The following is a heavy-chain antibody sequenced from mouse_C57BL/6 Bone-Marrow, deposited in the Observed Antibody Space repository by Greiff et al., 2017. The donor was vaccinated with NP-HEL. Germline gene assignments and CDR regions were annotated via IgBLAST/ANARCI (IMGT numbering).Heavy chain of an antibody. Sequence: VMLVESGPGLVAPSQSLSITCTVSGFSLTSYGVDWVRQSPGKGLEWLGVIWGVGSTNYNSALKSRLGISKDNSKSQVFLKMNSLQTDDTAMYYCASVDYYGSSYSFDYWGQGTTLTVSS. D-gene: IGHD1-1*01. V-gene: IGHV2-6*01. J-gene: IGHJ2*01. CDR1: GFSLTSYG. CDR2: IWGVGST. CDR3: ASVDYYGSSYSFDY.